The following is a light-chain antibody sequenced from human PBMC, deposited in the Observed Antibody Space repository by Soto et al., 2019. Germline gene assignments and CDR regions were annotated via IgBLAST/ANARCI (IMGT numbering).Light chain of an antibody. CDR2: DNS. CDR1: SSNIGAGYD. V-gene: IGLV1-40*01. CDR3: QSYDSSLSAYV. Sequence: QAVVTQPPSVSGAPGQRVTISCTGNSSNIGAGYDVHWYQQLPGTAPKLLIYDNSNRPSGVPDRFSGSKSGTSASLAITGLQAEDEADYYCQSYDSSLSAYVFGTGTKVTVL. J-gene: IGLJ1*01.